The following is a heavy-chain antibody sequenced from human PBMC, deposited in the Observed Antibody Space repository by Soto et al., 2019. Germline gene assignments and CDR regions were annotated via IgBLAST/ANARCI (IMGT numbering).Heavy chain of an antibody. J-gene: IGHJ4*02. Sequence: CSVKVSGKASGGTFSSYAISCVRQAPGQGLEWMGGIIPIFGTANYAQKFQGRVTITADESTSTAYMELSRLRSEDTAVYYCARGXTATPRPQWLAKYYFDYWGQGTLVTVSS. V-gene: IGHV1-69*01. CDR3: ARGXTATPRPQWLAKYYFDY. CDR1: GGTFSSYA. CDR2: IIPIFGTA. D-gene: IGHD6-19*01.